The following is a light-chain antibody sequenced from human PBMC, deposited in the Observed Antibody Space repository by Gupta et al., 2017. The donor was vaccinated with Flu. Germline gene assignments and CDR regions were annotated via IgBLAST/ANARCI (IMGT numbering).Light chain of an antibody. V-gene: IGKV3-20*01. CDR2: AAS. Sequence: VLTQSPGSLSFSPGERATLSCRASQSVRSSYLNWYQQKPGQAPRLVIYAASTRATGIPDRFSGSGSGTDFTLTISRLEAEDFAVYCCQQYGDSQYTFGQGTKLEIK. J-gene: IGKJ2*01. CDR1: QSVRSSY. CDR3: QQYGDSQYT.